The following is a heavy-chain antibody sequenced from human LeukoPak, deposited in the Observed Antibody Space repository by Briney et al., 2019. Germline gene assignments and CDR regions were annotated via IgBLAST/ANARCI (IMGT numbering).Heavy chain of an antibody. CDR3: ARDKGDYDTSGSLFVF. V-gene: IGHV3-7*03. Sequence: PGGSLRLSCAASGFTFSSYWMNWARQAPRKGLEWVANIKQDGSEKYYVDSVKGRFTISRDNARNSLYLQMNSLRAEDTAVYYCARDKGDYDTSGSLFVFGGQGTLVTVSS. CDR2: IKQDGSEK. J-gene: IGHJ4*02. CDR1: GFTFSSYW. D-gene: IGHD3-22*01.